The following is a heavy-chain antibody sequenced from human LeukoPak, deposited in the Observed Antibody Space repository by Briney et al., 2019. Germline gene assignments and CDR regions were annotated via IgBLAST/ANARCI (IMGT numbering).Heavy chain of an antibody. Sequence: PGGSLRLSCAASGFTFSSYTMSWVRQAPGKGLEWVSGISGSGGSTYYADSVKGRFTISRDNSKNALYLQMNSLRAEDTAVYYCANNRVAYYFDYWGQGTLVTVSS. CDR2: ISGSGGST. CDR3: ANNRVAYYFDY. CDR1: GFTFSSYT. V-gene: IGHV3-23*01. D-gene: IGHD2-15*01. J-gene: IGHJ4*02.